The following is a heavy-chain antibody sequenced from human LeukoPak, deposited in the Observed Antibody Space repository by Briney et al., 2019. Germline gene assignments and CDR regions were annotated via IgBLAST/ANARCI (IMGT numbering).Heavy chain of an antibody. V-gene: IGHV3-48*01. CDR1: GFTYSSYS. CDR2: ISSSSSTI. CDR3: ARDRGDFSFDP. J-gene: IGHJ5*02. D-gene: IGHD3-3*01. Sequence: PGGSLRLSCAASGFTYSSYSMNWVRQAPGKGLEWVSYISSSSSTIYYADSVKGRFTISRDKSKNTLFLQMNSLRAEDTAVYYCARDRGDFSFDPWGQGTLVTVSS.